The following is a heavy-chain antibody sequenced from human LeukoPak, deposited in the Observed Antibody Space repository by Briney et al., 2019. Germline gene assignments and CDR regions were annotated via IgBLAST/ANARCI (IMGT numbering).Heavy chain of an antibody. D-gene: IGHD4-23*01. Sequence: SETLSLTCTVSGVSISRDYWNWIRQPAGKGLQWIGRIQTSGSTNYNPSLESRIIMSVDTSKNQFSLKLTSVTAADTAVYYCAGDHQDYGANSALWYWGQGTLVIVSS. V-gene: IGHV4-4*07. CDR1: GVSISRDY. J-gene: IGHJ4*02. CDR3: AGDHQDYGANSALWY. CDR2: IQTSGST.